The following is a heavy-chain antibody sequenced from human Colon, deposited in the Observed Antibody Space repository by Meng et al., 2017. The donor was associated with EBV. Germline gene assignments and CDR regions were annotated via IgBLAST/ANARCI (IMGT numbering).Heavy chain of an antibody. CDR2: IYYSGST. CDR1: GGSISSGGFY. Sequence: QVQLQESGPGLVKPSQXLSLTCPXSGGSISSGGFYWSWIRQHPGKGLEWIGYIYYSGSTYYNPSLRSRVAISIDTSKNQFSLTLTSVTAADTAVYYCASLYGDSSVWYLDLWGRGTLVTVAS. J-gene: IGHJ2*01. D-gene: IGHD4-17*01. V-gene: IGHV4-31*03. CDR3: ASLYGDSSVWYLDL.